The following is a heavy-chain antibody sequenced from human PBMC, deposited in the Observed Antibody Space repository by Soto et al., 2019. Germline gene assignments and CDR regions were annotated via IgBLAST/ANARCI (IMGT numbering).Heavy chain of an antibody. CDR2: INHDGSKT. CDR3: GREPWGFSATGYND. Sequence: PGGSLILSCASSKFSFISFWMHWVRQVPGKEPVWVSRINHDGSKTEYADSVKGRFTISRDNTTNTLYLQMNSLRVEDTAMYYCGREPWGFSATGYNDWCQGTRVAVTS. D-gene: IGHD1-1*01. J-gene: IGHJ4*02. V-gene: IGHV3-74*01. CDR1: KFSFISFW.